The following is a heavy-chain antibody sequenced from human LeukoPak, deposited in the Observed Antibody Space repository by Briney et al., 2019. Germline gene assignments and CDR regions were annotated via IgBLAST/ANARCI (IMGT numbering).Heavy chain of an antibody. CDR2: ISNDGSKK. CDR1: GFTFSSYG. J-gene: IGHJ4*02. V-gene: IGHV3-30*18. D-gene: IGHD5-18*01. Sequence: GGSLRLSCAASGFTFSSYGMHWVRQAPGKGLDWVAVISNDGSKKYYADSVKGRFTMSRDNSKNTLSLQVSSLRTEDTAVYYCAKDRYSYAFEYSDSWGQGTLVTVSS. CDR3: AKDRYSYAFEYSDS.